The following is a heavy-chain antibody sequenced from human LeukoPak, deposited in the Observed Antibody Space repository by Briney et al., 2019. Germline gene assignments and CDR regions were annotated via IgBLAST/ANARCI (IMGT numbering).Heavy chain of an antibody. J-gene: IGHJ2*01. D-gene: IGHD1-14*01. Sequence: SETLSLTCTVSGGSISSYYWSWIRQPPGKGLEWIGYIYYSGSTNYNPSLKSRVTMSVDTSKNQSSLKLSSVTAADTAVYYCARIGTTGDFDLWGRGTLVTVSS. CDR2: IYYSGST. V-gene: IGHV4-59*12. CDR3: ARIGTTGDFDL. CDR1: GGSISSYY.